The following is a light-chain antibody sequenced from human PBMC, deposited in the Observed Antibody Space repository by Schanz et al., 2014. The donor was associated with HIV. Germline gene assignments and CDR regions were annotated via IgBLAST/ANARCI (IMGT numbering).Light chain of an antibody. CDR3: QKYNSVPFT. Sequence: DIQMTQFPSTLSASVGDRVTITCRASEEIRARLAWYQQKPGKAPNLLVHAASTLQSGVPSRFSGSGSGTDFTLTINSLQSEDVATYYCQKYNSVPFTFGPGTKVEVK. J-gene: IGKJ3*01. V-gene: IGKV1-27*01. CDR2: AAS. CDR1: EEIRAR.